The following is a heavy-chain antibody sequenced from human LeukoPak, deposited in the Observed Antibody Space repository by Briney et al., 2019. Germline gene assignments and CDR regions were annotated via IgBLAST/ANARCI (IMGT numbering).Heavy chain of an antibody. CDR2: IYYSGST. Sequence: SQTLSLTCTVSGGSISSGGYYCSWIRQHPGKGLEWIGYIYYSGSTYYNPSLKSRVTISVDTSKNQFSLKLSSVTAADTAVYYCARYYSNLEYFDYWGQGTLVTVSS. V-gene: IGHV4-31*03. CDR3: ARYYSNLEYFDY. J-gene: IGHJ4*02. CDR1: GGSISSGGYY. D-gene: IGHD4-11*01.